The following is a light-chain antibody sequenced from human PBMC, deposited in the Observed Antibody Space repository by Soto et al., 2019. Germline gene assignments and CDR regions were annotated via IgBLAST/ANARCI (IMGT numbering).Light chain of an antibody. V-gene: IGKV3-20*01. CDR3: QQYVSSPLT. Sequence: EIVLRQSPCTLSLSPGERATLSCRSSQSVSSSSLAWYQQKPGQAPRLLIYDTSSRATGIPDRFSGSGSGTDFTLTISRLEPEDFAVYYCQQYVSSPLTFGGGTKVDIK. CDR1: QSVSSSS. CDR2: DTS. J-gene: IGKJ4*01.